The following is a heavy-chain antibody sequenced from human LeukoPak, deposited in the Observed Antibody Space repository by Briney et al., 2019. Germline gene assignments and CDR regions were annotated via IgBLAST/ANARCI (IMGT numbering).Heavy chain of an antibody. CDR1: GFTFSDYY. D-gene: IGHD6-13*01. CDR2: ISSSSSHT. V-gene: IGHV3-11*05. CDR3: ARVGSIAAAGTPDY. J-gene: IGHJ4*02. Sequence: PGGALSLSCAASGFTFSDYYMTWIRQAPGKGLEWLSYISSSSSHTNYADSVKGRFTISRENAKNSLSLQLNSLRADDTAVYYCARVGSIAAAGTPDYWGQGTLVTVSS.